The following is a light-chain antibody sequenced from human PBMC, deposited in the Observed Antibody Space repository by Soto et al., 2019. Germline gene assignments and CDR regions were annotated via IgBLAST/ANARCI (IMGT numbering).Light chain of an antibody. CDR3: CSYAGSRNLV. CDR1: SSDVGSYDL. CDR2: EGS. V-gene: IGLV2-23*01. Sequence: QSALPQPASVSGSPGQSITISCTGTSSDVGSYDLVSWYQQHPGEAPKLMIYEGSKRPSGISNRFSGSKSGNTASLTISGLQAEDEADYYCCSYAGSRNLVFGGGTKLTVL. J-gene: IGLJ2*01.